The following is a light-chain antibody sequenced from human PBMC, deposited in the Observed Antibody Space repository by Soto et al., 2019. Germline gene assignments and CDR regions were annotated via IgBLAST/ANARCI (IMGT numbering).Light chain of an antibody. J-gene: IGKJ4*01. CDR3: QKYNSDPLT. CDR1: QGISNY. V-gene: IGKV1-27*01. Sequence: DIQMTQSPSSLSASVGDRVTITCRASQGISNYLAWYQQRPEKVPKLLIYAASTSQSGVPSRFSGSGSGTDFTLTISSLQPEDVATYYCQKYNSDPLTFGGGTKVEIK. CDR2: AAS.